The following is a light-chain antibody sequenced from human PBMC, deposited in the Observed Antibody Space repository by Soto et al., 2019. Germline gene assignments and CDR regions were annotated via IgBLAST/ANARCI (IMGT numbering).Light chain of an antibody. CDR2: WAS. J-gene: IGKJ2*01. CDR1: QNVLRSSANKNY. Sequence: DIVMAQSPDSLAVALGERATINCKSSQNVLRSSANKNYLAWYQQKPGQHRKLLLYWASTRKFGFPDRLSGSESGTNFTLTISILKVEDVILYYCQQYYSSHRTFGPGTTLEIK. CDR3: QQYYSSHRT. V-gene: IGKV4-1*01.